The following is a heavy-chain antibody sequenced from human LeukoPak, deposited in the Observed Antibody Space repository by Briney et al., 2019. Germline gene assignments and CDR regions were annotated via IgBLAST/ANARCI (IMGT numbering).Heavy chain of an antibody. Sequence: SETLSLTCTVSGGSISSYYWSWIRQPPGKGLEWIGYIYYSGSTNYNPSLKSRVTISVDTSKNQFSLKLSSVTAADTAVYYCARVMERVAVAVWGQGTLVTVSS. J-gene: IGHJ4*02. CDR2: IYYSGST. D-gene: IGHD6-19*01. CDR1: GGSISSYY. V-gene: IGHV4-59*12. CDR3: ARVMERVAVAV.